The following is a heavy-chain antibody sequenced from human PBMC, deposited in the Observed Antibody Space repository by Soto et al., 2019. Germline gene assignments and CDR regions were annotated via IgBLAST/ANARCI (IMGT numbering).Heavy chain of an antibody. J-gene: IGHJ4*02. V-gene: IGHV3-30-3*01. CDR3: ARDGLNGWYKRGYFDY. D-gene: IGHD6-19*01. CDR2: ISYDGSNK. Sequence: QVQLVESGGGVVQPGRSLRLSCAASGFTFSSYAMHWVRQAPGKGLEWVAVISYDGSNKYYADSVKGRFTISRDNSKNTLYLQMNSLRAEDTAVYYCARDGLNGWYKRGYFDYWGQGTLVTVSS. CDR1: GFTFSSYA.